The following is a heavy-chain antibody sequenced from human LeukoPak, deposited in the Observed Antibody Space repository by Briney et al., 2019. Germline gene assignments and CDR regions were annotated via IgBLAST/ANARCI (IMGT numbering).Heavy chain of an antibody. V-gene: IGHV3-48*01. CDR2: ISSSSSTI. Sequence: GGSLRLSCVASEFTFSSYWLHWVRQAPGKGLEWVSYISSSSSTIYYADSVKGRFTISRDNAKNSLYLQMNSLRAEDTAVYYCARSHGLGNYFYFDFWGQGTLVTVSS. CDR1: EFTFSSYW. D-gene: IGHD1-26*01. J-gene: IGHJ4*02. CDR3: ARSHGLGNYFYFDF.